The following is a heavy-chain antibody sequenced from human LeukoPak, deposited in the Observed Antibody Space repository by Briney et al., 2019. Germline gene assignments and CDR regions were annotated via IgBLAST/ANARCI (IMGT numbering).Heavy chain of an antibody. CDR3: AETTVTTDY. Sequence: GGSLRLSCAASGFTFSNAWMSWVRQAPGKGLEWVSAISGSGGSTYYADSVKGRFTISRDNSKNTLYLQMNSLRAEDTAVYYCAETTVTTDYWGQGTLVTVSS. CDR2: ISGSGGST. J-gene: IGHJ4*02. V-gene: IGHV3-23*01. CDR1: GFTFSNAW. D-gene: IGHD4-17*01.